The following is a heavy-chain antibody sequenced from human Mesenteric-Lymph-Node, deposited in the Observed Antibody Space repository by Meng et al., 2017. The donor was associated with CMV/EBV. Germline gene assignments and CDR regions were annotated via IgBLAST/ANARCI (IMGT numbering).Heavy chain of an antibody. J-gene: IGHJ4*02. V-gene: IGHV3-53*01. CDR3: ASTLDGSGSYDY. CDR1: GFTVSPNY. Sequence: GESLKISCAASGFTVSPNYMSWVRQAPGKGLEWVSVIYSGGSTYYADSVKGRFTISRDNSKNTLDLQMNNLRAEDTAVYYCASTLDGSGSYDYWGQGTLVTVSS. CDR2: IYSGGST. D-gene: IGHD3-10*01.